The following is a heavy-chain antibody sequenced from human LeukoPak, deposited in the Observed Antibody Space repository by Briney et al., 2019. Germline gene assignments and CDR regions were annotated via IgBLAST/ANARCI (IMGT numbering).Heavy chain of an antibody. Sequence: PAGGSLRLSCAASGFTFSSYAMSCVRQAPGKGLEWVSVIYSGGSTYYADSVKGRFTISRDNSKNTLYLQMNSLRAEDTAVYYCARVEYGDDQYFQHWGQGTLVSVSS. CDR2: IYSGGST. V-gene: IGHV3-66*01. CDR1: GFTFSSYA. CDR3: ARVEYGDDQYFQH. J-gene: IGHJ1*01. D-gene: IGHD4-17*01.